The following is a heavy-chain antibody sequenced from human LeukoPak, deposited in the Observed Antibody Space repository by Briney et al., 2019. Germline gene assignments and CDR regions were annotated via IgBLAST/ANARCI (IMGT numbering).Heavy chain of an antibody. V-gene: IGHV3-15*01. CDR1: GFTFSNTW. Sequence: GGSLRLSCAASGFTFSNTWMSWVRQAPGKGLEWVGRIKSKTDGGITDYAAPVKGRFTISRDDSKNTLYLQMNSLKTEDTAVYYCTTEEGVVPAASSLPFDYWGQGTLVTVSS. J-gene: IGHJ4*02. CDR2: IKSKTDGGIT. D-gene: IGHD2-2*01. CDR3: TTEEGVVPAASSLPFDY.